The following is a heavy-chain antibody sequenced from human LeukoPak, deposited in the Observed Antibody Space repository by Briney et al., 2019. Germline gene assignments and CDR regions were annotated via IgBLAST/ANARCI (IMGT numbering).Heavy chain of an antibody. CDR2: VNPSSGIA. D-gene: IGHD6-13*01. Sequence: ASVKVSCEASGYTFSDYYMHWVRQAPGQGPEWMGRVNPSSGIANYAQRFQGRVTMTRDTSISTAYMELSGLTSDDTALYYCARGNARSWYFLYWGQGTLVTVSS. V-gene: IGHV1-2*06. J-gene: IGHJ4*02. CDR3: ARGNARSWYFLY. CDR1: GYTFSDYY.